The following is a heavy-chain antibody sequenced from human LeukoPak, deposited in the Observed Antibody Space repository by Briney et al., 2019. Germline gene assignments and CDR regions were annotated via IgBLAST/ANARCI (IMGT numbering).Heavy chain of an antibody. Sequence: ASVKVSCKASGYTFTSYYMHWVRQAPGQGLEWMVIINPSGGSTSYAQKFQGRVTMTRDTSTSTVYMELSSLRSEDTAVYYCARARTPYYYDSSGYYDFDYWGQGTLVTVSS. CDR2: INPSGGST. D-gene: IGHD3-22*01. CDR1: GYTFTSYY. J-gene: IGHJ4*02. CDR3: ARARTPYYYDSSGYYDFDY. V-gene: IGHV1-46*01.